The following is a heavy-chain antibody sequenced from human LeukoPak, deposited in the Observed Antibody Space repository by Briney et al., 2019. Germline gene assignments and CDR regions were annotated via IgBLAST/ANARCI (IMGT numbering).Heavy chain of an antibody. Sequence: SETLSLTCTVSGGSIRSYYWSWIRQPPGKGLEWIGYIFYAGSTTYNPSLKSRVSISIDTSKNQFSLKLNSVTAADTAVYYCASGERGYSYGPLDYWGQGILVTVSS. D-gene: IGHD5-18*01. CDR2: IFYAGST. J-gene: IGHJ4*02. CDR3: ASGERGYSYGPLDY. V-gene: IGHV4-59*08. CDR1: GGSIRSYY.